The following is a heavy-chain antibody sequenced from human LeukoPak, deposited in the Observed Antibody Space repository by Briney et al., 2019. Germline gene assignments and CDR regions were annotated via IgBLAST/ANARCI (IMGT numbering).Heavy chain of an antibody. CDR1: GFTFSTYS. CDR2: ISSSSSYI. CDR3: AGTAPIGDWEYYFDY. Sequence: GGSLRLSCAASGFTFSTYSMNWVRQAPGKGLEWVSSISSSSSYIYYANSVKGRFTISRDNARKSLFLQMNSLRAEDTAVYYCAGTAPIGDWEYYFDYWGQGTLVTVSS. V-gene: IGHV3-21*01. D-gene: IGHD1-26*01. J-gene: IGHJ4*02.